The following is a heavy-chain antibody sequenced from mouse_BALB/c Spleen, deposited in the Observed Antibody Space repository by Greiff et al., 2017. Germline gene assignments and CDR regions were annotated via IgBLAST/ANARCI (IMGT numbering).Heavy chain of an antibody. CDR1: GFSLTSYG. V-gene: IGHV2-9*02. CDR2: IWAGGST. D-gene: IGHD2-14*01. Sequence: VKLMESGPGLVAPSQSLSITCTVSGFSLTSYGVHWVRQPPGKGLEWLGVIWAGGSTNYNSALMSRLSISKDNSKSQVFLKMNSLQTDDTAMYYCARGPYYRYDGYFDVWGAGTTVTVSS. CDR3: ARGPYYRYDGYFDV. J-gene: IGHJ1*01.